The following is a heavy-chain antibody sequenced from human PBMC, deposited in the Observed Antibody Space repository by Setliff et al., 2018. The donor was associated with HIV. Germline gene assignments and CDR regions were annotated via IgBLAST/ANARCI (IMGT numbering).Heavy chain of an antibody. CDR3: ARGNIAAGAPFDY. Sequence: YYWSWIRQPPGKGLEWVSYISSRGSTIYYADSVKGRFTISRDNARNSLYLQMNSLRAEDTAVYYCARGNIAAGAPFDYWGQGTLVTVSS. CDR2: ISSRGSTI. J-gene: IGHJ4*02. D-gene: IGHD6-13*01. CDR1: YY. V-gene: IGHV3-11*04.